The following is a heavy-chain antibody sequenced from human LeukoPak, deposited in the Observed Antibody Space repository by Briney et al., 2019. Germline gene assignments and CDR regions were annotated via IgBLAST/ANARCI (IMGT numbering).Heavy chain of an antibody. V-gene: IGHV3-74*01. CDR3: ARFVVVTAGDY. CDR1: GFTLSNYW. CDR2: LHSNGAFA. J-gene: IGHJ4*01. Sequence: GGSLRLSCSASGFTLSNYWMHWVRQAPGKGLVWVARLHSNGAFATYADSVKGRFTISRDTAKNTLYLQMNSLRVEDTAVYYCARFVVVTAGDYWGQGTLVTVSS. D-gene: IGHD2-21*02.